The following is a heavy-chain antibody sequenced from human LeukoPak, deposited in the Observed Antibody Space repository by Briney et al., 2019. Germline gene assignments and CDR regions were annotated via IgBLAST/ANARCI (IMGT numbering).Heavy chain of an antibody. D-gene: IGHD3-3*01. CDR2: IYTSGST. CDR3: AREGFWSGYLDY. J-gene: IGHJ4*02. CDR1: GGSISSYY. V-gene: IGHV4-4*07. Sequence: SETLSPTCTVSGGSISSYYWSWIRQPAGKGLEWIGRIYTSGSTNYNPSLKSRVTMSVDTSKNQFSLKLSSVTAADTAVYYCAREGFWSGYLDYWGQGTLVTVSS.